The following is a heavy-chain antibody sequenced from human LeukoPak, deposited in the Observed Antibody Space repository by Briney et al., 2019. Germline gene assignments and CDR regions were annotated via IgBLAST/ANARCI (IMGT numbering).Heavy chain of an antibody. D-gene: IGHD3-10*01. CDR1: GFTLSKAW. V-gene: IGHV3-15*04. CDR3: TTYGSGRKFDY. Sequence: GGSLRLSCAASGFTLSKAWMSWVRQAPGKGLEWVGRIESKTDGGTTDYAAPVKGRFTISRDDSTNTLYLQMNSLKSEDTAVYYCTTYGSGRKFDYWGQGILVTVSS. CDR2: IESKTDGGTT. J-gene: IGHJ4*02.